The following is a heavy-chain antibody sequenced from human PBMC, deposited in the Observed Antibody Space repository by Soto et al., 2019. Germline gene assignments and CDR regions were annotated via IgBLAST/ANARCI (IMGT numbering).Heavy chain of an antibody. Sequence: KTWETLSLTCRVSGGSMRNYFWTWIRQPPVKGLEWIGYIHYSGTTSFFPSYNPSLRSRVTISEDTSKNQFSLKLLSVTTADTAVYFCAAGEASSRNLAPYYLDFWGQGTLVTVSS. D-gene: IGHD6-13*01. CDR3: AAGEASSRNLAPYYLDF. CDR2: IHYSGTT. CDR1: GGSMRNYF. J-gene: IGHJ4*02. V-gene: IGHV4-59*01.